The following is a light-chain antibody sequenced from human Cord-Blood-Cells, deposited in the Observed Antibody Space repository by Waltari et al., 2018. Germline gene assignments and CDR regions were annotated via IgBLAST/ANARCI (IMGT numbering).Light chain of an antibody. Sequence: SYELTQPPSVSVSPGQTARITCSGGALPKKYAYWYQQKSGQAPVLVIYEDSKRPSGIPERFSGSSSGTMATLTISGAQVEDEADYYCYSTDSSGNRVFGGGTKLTVL. CDR3: YSTDSSGNRV. V-gene: IGLV3-10*01. CDR1: ALPKKY. CDR2: EDS. J-gene: IGLJ3*02.